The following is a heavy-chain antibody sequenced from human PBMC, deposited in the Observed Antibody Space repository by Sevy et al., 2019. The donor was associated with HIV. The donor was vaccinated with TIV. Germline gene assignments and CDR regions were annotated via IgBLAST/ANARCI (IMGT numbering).Heavy chain of an antibody. CDR1: GYSISSGYY. V-gene: IGHV4-38-2*01. Sequence: SETLSLTCAVSGYSISSGYYWGWIRQPPGKGLEWIGSIYHSGSTYYNPSLKSRVTISVDTSKNQFSLKLSSVTAADTAVYYCARILYTYYYGSGSMGWFDPWGQRTLVTVSS. D-gene: IGHD3-10*01. J-gene: IGHJ5*02. CDR2: IYHSGST. CDR3: ARILYTYYYGSGSMGWFDP.